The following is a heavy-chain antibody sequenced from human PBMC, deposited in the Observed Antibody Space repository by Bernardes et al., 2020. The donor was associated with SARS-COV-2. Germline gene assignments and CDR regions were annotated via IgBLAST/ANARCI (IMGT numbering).Heavy chain of an antibody. V-gene: IGHV3-48*01. CDR1: GFTFSSYS. D-gene: IGHD6-19*01. CDR2: ISSSSSTI. Sequence: GGSLRLSCAASGFTFSSYSMNWVRQAPGKGLEWVSYISSSSSTIYYADSVKGRFTISRDNAKNSLYLQMNSLRAEDTAVYYCANLPGRIAVAGTYYYYGMDVWGQGTTVTVSS. J-gene: IGHJ6*02. CDR3: ANLPGRIAVAGTYYYYGMDV.